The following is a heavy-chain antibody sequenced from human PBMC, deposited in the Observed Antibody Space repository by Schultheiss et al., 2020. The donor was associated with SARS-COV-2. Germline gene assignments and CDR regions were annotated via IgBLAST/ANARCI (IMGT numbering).Heavy chain of an antibody. CDR3: ARDSPIQLWLFDY. Sequence: SETLSLTCAVYGGSFSGYYWSWIRQPPGKGLEWIGYIYYSGSTNYNPSLKSRVTISVDTSKNQFSLKLSSVTAADTAVYYCARDSPIQLWLFDYWGQGTLVTVSS. V-gene: IGHV4-59*12. J-gene: IGHJ4*02. CDR2: IYYSGST. CDR1: GGSFSGYY. D-gene: IGHD5-18*01.